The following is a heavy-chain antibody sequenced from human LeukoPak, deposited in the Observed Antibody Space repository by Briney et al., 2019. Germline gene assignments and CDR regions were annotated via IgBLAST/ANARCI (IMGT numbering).Heavy chain of an antibody. Sequence: GGSLRLSCAASGFSFSSNAMSWVRQAPGKGLEWVSAISGSGGRTYYADSVKGRFTISRDNSKNTLYLQMNSLRAEDTAVYYCAKRGDYGGSHFDYWGQGTLVTVSS. CDR3: AKRGDYGGSHFDY. V-gene: IGHV3-23*01. D-gene: IGHD4-23*01. CDR1: GFSFSSNA. CDR2: ISGSGGRT. J-gene: IGHJ4*02.